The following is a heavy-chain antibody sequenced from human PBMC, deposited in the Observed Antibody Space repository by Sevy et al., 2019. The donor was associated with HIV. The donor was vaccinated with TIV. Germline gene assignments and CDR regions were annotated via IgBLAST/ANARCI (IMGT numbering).Heavy chain of an antibody. Sequence: GGSLRLSCAASGFTFSGYAMHWVRQAPGKGLEWVSSISGSSNYIYYAESVKGRFIISRDNAKNTLYLQMNSLRADDTAVYYCARGPPDGSYDYFDYWGQGTLVTVSS. CDR1: GFTFSGYA. J-gene: IGHJ4*02. D-gene: IGHD1-26*01. V-gene: IGHV3-21*06. CDR3: ARGPPDGSYDYFDY. CDR2: ISGSSNYI.